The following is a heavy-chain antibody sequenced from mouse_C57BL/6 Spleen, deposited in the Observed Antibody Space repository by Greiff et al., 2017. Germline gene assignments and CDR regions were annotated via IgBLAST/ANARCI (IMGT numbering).Heavy chain of an antibody. J-gene: IGHJ2*01. D-gene: IGHD4-1*01. Sequence: QVQLQQSGAELARPGASVKLSCKASGYTFTSYGISWVKQRTGQGLEWIGEIYPRSGNTYYNEKFKGKATLTADKSSSTAYMELRSLTSEDSAVYFCARSSIKTDYFDYWGQGTTLTVSS. CDR2: IYPRSGNT. V-gene: IGHV1-81*01. CDR3: ARSSIKTDYFDY. CDR1: GYTFTSYG.